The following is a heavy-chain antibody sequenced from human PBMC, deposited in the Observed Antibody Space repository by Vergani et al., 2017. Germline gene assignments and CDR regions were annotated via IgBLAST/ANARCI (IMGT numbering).Heavy chain of an antibody. CDR3: ARDQGSGTNRHHYGMDV. J-gene: IGHJ6*02. CDR1: GFTFGSYS. CDR2: ISSSGNYV. V-gene: IGHV3-21*06. D-gene: IGHD3-10*01. Sequence: EENLVESGGGLVKPGGSLRLSYVASGFTFGSYSVNWVRQAPGRGLEWVSSISSSGNYVYYTASVKGRFSISRDNAKSLLSLQMNSLRADDTAVYYCARDQGSGTNRHHYGMDVWGQGTTVTVSS.